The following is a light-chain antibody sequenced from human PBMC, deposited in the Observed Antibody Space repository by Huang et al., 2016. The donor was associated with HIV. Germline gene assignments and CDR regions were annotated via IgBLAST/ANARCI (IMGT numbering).Light chain of an antibody. CDR1: LSVSSN. CDR2: AVS. V-gene: IGKV3-15*01. CDR3: QQYNDWPLT. J-gene: IGKJ4*01. Sequence: ETVMTQSPATLSVSLGDRATLSCRASLSVSSNLAWYQQKPGQAPRLLIYAVSTRATGVPARFSGSRSGTEFTLTITSLQPEDFAVYFCQQYNDWPLTFGGGTQVEIK.